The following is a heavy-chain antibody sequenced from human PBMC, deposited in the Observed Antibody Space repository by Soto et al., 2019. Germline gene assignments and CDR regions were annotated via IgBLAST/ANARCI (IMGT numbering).Heavy chain of an antibody. J-gene: IGHJ4*02. V-gene: IGHV3-72*01. CDR2: SRNKANSYTT. CDR3: TRVRALDRDYCSDY. D-gene: IGHD4-17*01. CDR1: GFTFSDHY. Sequence: EVQLVESGGGLVQPGGSLRLSCAVSGFTFSDHYIDWVRQAPGKGLEWIGRSRNKANSYTTEYAASVTGRFSISRDESRPSLYLQMISLKTEDTAMYYCTRVRALDRDYCSDYWGQGTLVTVSS.